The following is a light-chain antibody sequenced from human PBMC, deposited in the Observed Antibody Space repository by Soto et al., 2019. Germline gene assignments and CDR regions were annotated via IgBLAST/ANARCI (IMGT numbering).Light chain of an antibody. CDR2: GAS. V-gene: IGKV3-11*01. J-gene: IGKJ4*01. CDR1: QSVGAQ. Sequence: EVVLTQYPATLSLSPGERATLSCRASQSVGAQLAWYQQKPGQSARLLIYGASNRASGISARFSGSGSGTDFTLTIASLEPEDSAVYYCQQPNDWGSFGGRT. CDR3: QQPNDWGS.